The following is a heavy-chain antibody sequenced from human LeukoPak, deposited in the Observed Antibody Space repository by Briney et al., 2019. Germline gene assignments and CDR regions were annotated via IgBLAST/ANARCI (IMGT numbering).Heavy chain of an antibody. D-gene: IGHD4-17*01. V-gene: IGHV4-34*01. Sequence: SETLSLTCDVSGVSFSTYYWSWIRQSPEKGLEWIGEVNHSGYTNYTPSLKGRVNISVDTSKNLFSLKLSSVTASDTAVYYCARQLYGSDYWGQGTLVTVSS. CDR2: VNHSGYT. CDR3: ARQLYGSDY. J-gene: IGHJ4*02. CDR1: GVSFSTYY.